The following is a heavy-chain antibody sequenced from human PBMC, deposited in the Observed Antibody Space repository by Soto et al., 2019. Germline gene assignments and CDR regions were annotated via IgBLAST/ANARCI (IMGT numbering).Heavy chain of an antibody. Sequence: ASVKVSCKASGGTFSSYAISWVRQAPGQGLEWMGGIIPIFGTANYAQKFQGRVTITADESTSTAYMELSSLRSEDTAVYYCAARYYDSSGYSFNLLGAFDIWGQGTMVTVSS. V-gene: IGHV1-69*13. CDR3: AARYYDSSGYSFNLLGAFDI. CDR2: IIPIFGTA. CDR1: GGTFSSYA. D-gene: IGHD3-22*01. J-gene: IGHJ3*02.